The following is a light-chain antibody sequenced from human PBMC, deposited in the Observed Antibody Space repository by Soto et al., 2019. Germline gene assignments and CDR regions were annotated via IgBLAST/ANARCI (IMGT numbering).Light chain of an antibody. J-gene: IGLJ2*01. CDR1: SSNIGAGYG. Sequence: QSVLTQPPSVSGAPGQRVTISCTGSSSNIGAGYGVHWYQQLPGTAPKLLIYTNDNRPSGVPDRFSGSKSDTSASPAITGLQAEDEADYDCQSYDRGLSVVIFGGGTKLTVL. V-gene: IGLV1-40*01. CDR2: TND. CDR3: QSYDRGLSVVI.